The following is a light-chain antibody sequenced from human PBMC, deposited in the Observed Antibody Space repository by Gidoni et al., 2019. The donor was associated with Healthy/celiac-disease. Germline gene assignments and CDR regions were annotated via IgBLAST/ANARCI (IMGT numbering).Light chain of an antibody. V-gene: IGKV4-1*01. Sequence: DIVMTQSLDSLAVSLGERATLICKSSQSVLYSTNNKNYLAWYQQKPGQPPKLLIYWASTRESGVPDRFSGSGSGTDFTLTISSLQAEDVAVYYCQQYYSTTLTFXGXTKVEIK. CDR3: QQYYSTTLT. CDR1: QSVLYSTNNKNY. CDR2: WAS. J-gene: IGKJ4*01.